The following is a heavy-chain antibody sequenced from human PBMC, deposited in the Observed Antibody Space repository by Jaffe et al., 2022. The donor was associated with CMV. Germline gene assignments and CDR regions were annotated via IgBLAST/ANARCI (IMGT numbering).Heavy chain of an antibody. D-gene: IGHD1-1*01. J-gene: IGHJ5*02. CDR2: IYYSGST. Sequence: QVQLQESGPGLVKPSETLSLTCTVSGGSISSYYWSWIRQPPGKGLEWIGYIYYSGSTNYNPSLKSRVTISVDTSKNQFSLKLSSVTAADTAVYYCARANDWKGGNWFDPWGQGTLVTVSS. V-gene: IGHV4-59*01. CDR3: ARANDWKGGNWFDP. CDR1: GGSISSYY.